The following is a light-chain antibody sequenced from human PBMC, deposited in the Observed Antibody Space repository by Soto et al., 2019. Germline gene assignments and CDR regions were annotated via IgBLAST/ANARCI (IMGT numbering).Light chain of an antibody. V-gene: IGLV1-47*02. CDR3: AAWDDSLSKV. CDR1: SSNIGSNY. CDR2: SNN. Sequence: QSVLTQPPSASGTPGQRVTISCSGSSSNIGSNYVYWYQQLPGTAPKLLIYSNNQRPSGAPDRFSGSKSGTSASLATSGLRSEDEADYYCAAWDDSLSKVFGTGTKVTVL. J-gene: IGLJ1*01.